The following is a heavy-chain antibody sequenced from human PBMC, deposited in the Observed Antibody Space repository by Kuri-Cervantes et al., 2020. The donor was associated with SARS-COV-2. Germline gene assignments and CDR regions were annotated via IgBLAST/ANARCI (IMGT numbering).Heavy chain of an antibody. CDR3: ARLKRGSNWFDP. J-gene: IGHJ5*02. V-gene: IGHV4-59*08. CDR1: GGSISSYY. Sequence: ESLKISCTVSGGSISSYYWSWIRQPPGKGLEWIGYIYYGGSTNYNPSLKSRVTISVDTSKNQFSLKLSSVTAADTAVYYCARLKRGSNWFDPWGQGTLVTVSS. D-gene: IGHD2-15*01. CDR2: IYYGGST.